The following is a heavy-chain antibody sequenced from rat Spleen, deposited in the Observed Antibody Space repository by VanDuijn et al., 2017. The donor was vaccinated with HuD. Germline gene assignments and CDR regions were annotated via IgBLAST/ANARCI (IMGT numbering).Heavy chain of an antibody. D-gene: IGHD1-11*01. CDR3: ARRHYGYTDYFDY. CDR1: GFTFSDYY. V-gene: IGHV5-25*01. Sequence: EVKLVESGGGLVQPGRSLKLSCAASGFTFSDYYMAWVRQAPTKGLEWVASISTGGGNTYYRDSVKGRFTISRDNAKSTLYLQMDSLGSEDTATYYCARRHYGYTDYFDYWGQGVMVPVSS. J-gene: IGHJ2*01. CDR2: ISTGGGNT.